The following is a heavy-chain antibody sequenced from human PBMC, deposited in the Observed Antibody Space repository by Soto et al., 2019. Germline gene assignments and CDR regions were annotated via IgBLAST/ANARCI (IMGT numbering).Heavy chain of an antibody. CDR1: GFTFNNYG. J-gene: IGHJ5*01. Sequence: QVQLVESGGGVVQPGRSQTLSCAASGFTFNNYGMHWVRQAPGKGLEWVAIIWDNGSTKYYADSVKGRFTISRDTSKSTLYLQMNSLRAEDTAIYFCARDRNRVGGHNWFDSWGQGTLVTVSS. CDR2: IWDNGSTK. CDR3: ARDRNRVGGHNWFDS. D-gene: IGHD3-16*01. V-gene: IGHV3-33*01.